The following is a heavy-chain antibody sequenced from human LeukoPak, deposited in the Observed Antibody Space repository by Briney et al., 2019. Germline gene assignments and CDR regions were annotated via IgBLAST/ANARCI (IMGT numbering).Heavy chain of an antibody. D-gene: IGHD1-7*01. CDR2: IYYSGST. CDR3: ARGELPFMDV. Sequence: PSEPLSLTCTVSGGSISSGGYYWSWIRQHPGKGLEWIGYIYYSGSTYYNPSLKSRVTISVDTSKNQFSLKLSSVTAADTAVYYCARGELPFMDVWGKGTTVTVSS. V-gene: IGHV4-31*03. CDR1: GGSISSGGYY. J-gene: IGHJ6*03.